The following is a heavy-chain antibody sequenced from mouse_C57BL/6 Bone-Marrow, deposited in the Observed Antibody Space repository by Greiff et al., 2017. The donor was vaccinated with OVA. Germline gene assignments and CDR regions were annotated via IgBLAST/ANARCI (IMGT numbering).Heavy chain of an antibody. CDR3: ASRLLRRYARDY. J-gene: IGHJ4*01. CDR1: GYTFTDYA. V-gene: IGHV1-67*01. CDR2: ISTYYGDA. D-gene: IGHD1-2*01. Sequence: QVHVKQSGPELVRPGVSVKISCKGSGYTFTDYAMHWVKQSHAKSLEWIGVISTYYGDASYNQKFKDKATMTVDKSSSTAYMELARLTSEDSAVYDCASRLLRRYARDYWGQGTSVTVSS.